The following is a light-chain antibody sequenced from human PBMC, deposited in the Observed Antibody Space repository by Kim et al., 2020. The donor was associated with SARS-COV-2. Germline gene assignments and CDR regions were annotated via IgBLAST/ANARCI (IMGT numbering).Light chain of an antibody. Sequence: SPEERATLSCRASQSVSSSYLAWYQQKPGQAPRLLIYGASSRATGIPDRFSGSGSGTDFTLTISRLEPEDFAVYYCQQYGSSPETFGQGTKVEIK. J-gene: IGKJ1*01. CDR2: GAS. CDR1: QSVSSSY. CDR3: QQYGSSPET. V-gene: IGKV3-20*01.